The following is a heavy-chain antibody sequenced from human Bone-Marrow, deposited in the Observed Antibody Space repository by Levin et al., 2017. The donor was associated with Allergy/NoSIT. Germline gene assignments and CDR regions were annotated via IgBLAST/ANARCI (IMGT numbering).Heavy chain of an antibody. V-gene: IGHV1-46*01. J-gene: IGHJ3*02. D-gene: IGHD3-10*01. Sequence: SCKASGYTFTSYYMHWVRQAPGQGLEWMGIINPSGGSTSYAQKFQGRVTMTRDTSTSTVYMELSSLRSEDTAVYYCASLRPYYYGSGSYYRASDAFDIWGQGTMVTVSS. CDR3: ASLRPYYYGSGSYYRASDAFDI. CDR2: INPSGGST. CDR1: GYTFTSYY.